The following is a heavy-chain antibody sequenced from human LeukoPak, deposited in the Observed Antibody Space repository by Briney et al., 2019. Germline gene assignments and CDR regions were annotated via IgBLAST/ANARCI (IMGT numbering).Heavy chain of an antibody. CDR3: ARGLIAVAGTRYFDL. V-gene: IGHV4-34*01. Sequence: SETLSLTCAVYGGSFSGYYWSWIRQPPGKGLERIGEINHSGSTNYNPSLKSRVTISVDTSKNQFSLKLSSVTAADTAVYYCARGLIAVAGTRYFDLWGRGTLVTVSS. J-gene: IGHJ2*01. CDR2: INHSGST. CDR1: GGSFSGYY. D-gene: IGHD6-19*01.